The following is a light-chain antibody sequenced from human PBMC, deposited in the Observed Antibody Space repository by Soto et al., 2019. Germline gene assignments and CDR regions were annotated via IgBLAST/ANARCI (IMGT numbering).Light chain of an antibody. CDR1: QSVNIK. CDR2: SAS. CDR3: QQYNSWPPWT. Sequence: DIVMTQSPATLSVSPGERAILSCRASQSVNIKLAWYQQKPGQAPRLLIYSASARATGIPARFSGSGSGTEFTLTSSSLQSEDSAVYFCQQYNSWPPWTFGQGTKVEFK. V-gene: IGKV3-15*01. J-gene: IGKJ1*01.